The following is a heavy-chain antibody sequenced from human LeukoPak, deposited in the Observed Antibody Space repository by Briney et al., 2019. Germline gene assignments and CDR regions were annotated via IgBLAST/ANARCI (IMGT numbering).Heavy chain of an antibody. CDR1: GGSISSYY. J-gene: IGHJ4*02. D-gene: IGHD3-22*01. CDR3: ARDSSISHSSGYSYDYFDY. Sequence: SETLSLTCTVSGGSISSYYWSWIRQPPGKGLEWIGYIYYSGSTNYNPSLKSRVTISVDTSKNQFSLKLSSVTAADTAVYYCARDSSISHSSGYSYDYFDYWGQGTLVTVSS. CDR2: IYYSGST. V-gene: IGHV4-59*01.